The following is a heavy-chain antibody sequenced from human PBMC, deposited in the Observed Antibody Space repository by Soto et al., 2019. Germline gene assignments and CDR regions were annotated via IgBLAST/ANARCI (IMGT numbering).Heavy chain of an antibody. V-gene: IGHV1-18*01. D-gene: IGHD4-17*01. CDR2: ISASNGNT. J-gene: IGHJ4*02. Sequence: ASVKVSCKAFGYTFTDFGISWVRQAPGQGLEWMGWISASNGNTKYAQRFQGRVTMTTDTSTSTAYMELRSLRSDDTAVFYCARAGAEVTTHFDYWGQGTLVTVSS. CDR1: GYTFTDFG. CDR3: ARAGAEVTTHFDY.